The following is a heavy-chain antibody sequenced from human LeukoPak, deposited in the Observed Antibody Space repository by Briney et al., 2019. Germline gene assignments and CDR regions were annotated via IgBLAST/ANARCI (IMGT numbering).Heavy chain of an antibody. Sequence: GGSLRLSRAASGFTFSNYGMSWVRQAPGKGLEEVSLIGATGVDTYYADSVKGRFIISRDNSKNIVYLQMKSLRAEDTAVYYCGKDSAALPRPYEYWGQGALVTVSS. J-gene: IGHJ4*02. CDR3: GKDSAALPRPYEY. CDR2: IGATGVDT. D-gene: IGHD6-13*01. CDR1: GFTFSNYG. V-gene: IGHV3-23*01.